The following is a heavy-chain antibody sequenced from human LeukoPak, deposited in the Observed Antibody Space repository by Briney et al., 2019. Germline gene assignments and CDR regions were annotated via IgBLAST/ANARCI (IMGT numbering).Heavy chain of an antibody. CDR1: GGSISSGDYY. Sequence: SQTLSLTCTVSGGSISSGDYYRSWIRQPPGKGLEWIGYIYYSGSTYYNPSLKSRVTISVDTSKNQFSLKLSSVTAADTAVYYCARGRDYYGSDPAAFDIWGQGTMVTVSS. J-gene: IGHJ3*02. V-gene: IGHV4-30-4*08. CDR3: ARGRDYYGSDPAAFDI. CDR2: IYYSGST. D-gene: IGHD3-10*01.